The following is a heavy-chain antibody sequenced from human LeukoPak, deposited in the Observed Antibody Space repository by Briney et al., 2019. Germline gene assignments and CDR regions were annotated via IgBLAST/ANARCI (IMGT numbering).Heavy chain of an antibody. D-gene: IGHD3-10*01. CDR3: ARDHREGYYGSGSPFDY. J-gene: IGHJ4*02. V-gene: IGHV1-18*01. CDR2: ISAYNGNT. CDR1: GYTFTSYG. Sequence: GASVKVSCKASGYTFTSYGISWVRQAPGQGLEWMGWISAYNGNTNYAQKLQGRVTMTTDTSTSTAYMELRSLRSDDTAVYYCARDHREGYYGSGSPFDYWGQGTLVTVSS.